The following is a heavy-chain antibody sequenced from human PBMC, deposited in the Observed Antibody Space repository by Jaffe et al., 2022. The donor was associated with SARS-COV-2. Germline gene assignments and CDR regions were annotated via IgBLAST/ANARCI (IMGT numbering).Heavy chain of an antibody. Sequence: QLQESGPGLVKPSETLSLSCIVSGGSISSHWWSWIRQPPGKGLEWIGNIFYSGRATYNPSLRSRVTISVATSKTQFSLNLSSVTAADTAIYFCARGWLGGSAWSPYYYYYYMDVWGKGTTVTVSS. CDR3: ARGWLGGSAWSPYYYYYYMDV. V-gene: IGHV4-59*11. D-gene: IGHD6-19*01. CDR1: GGSISSHW. J-gene: IGHJ6*03. CDR2: IFYSGRA.